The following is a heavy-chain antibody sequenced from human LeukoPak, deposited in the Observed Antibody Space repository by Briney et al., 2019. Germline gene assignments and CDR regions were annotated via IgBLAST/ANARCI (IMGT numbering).Heavy chain of an antibody. V-gene: IGHV4-38-2*02. J-gene: IGHJ6*03. CDR3: ARDPSSYDFWSGYYFSGSKYYYYYMDV. CDR2: MHHTGST. D-gene: IGHD3-3*01. Sequence: PSETLSLTCSVSGYSINSGYHWGWIRQPPGKGLEWIAIMHHTGSTHYNPSLQSRVTISIDTSKNHFSLKLRSVSAADTAVYYCARDPSSYDFWSGYYFSGSKYYYYYMDVWGKGTTVTVSS. CDR1: GYSINSGYH.